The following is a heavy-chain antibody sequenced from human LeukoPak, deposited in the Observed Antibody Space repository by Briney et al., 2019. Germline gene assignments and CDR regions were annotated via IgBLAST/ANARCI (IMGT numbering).Heavy chain of an antibody. CDR3: AKVNAGSAFDY. Sequence: GGSLRLSCAASGFTFSSYAMSWVRQAPGKGLEGGAAISGSGGSTYYADSVKGRFTSSRDNSKNPLYLQMNSLRAEDTAVYYCAKVNAGSAFDYWGQGTLVTVSS. J-gene: IGHJ4*02. CDR2: ISGSGGST. V-gene: IGHV3-23*01. CDR1: GFTFSSYA.